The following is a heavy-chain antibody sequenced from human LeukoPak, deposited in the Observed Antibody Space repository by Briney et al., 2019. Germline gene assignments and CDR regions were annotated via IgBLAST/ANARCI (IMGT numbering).Heavy chain of an antibody. D-gene: IGHD6-6*01. CDR2: IRYDGSYK. CDR3: AKDYYSSSLHAFDI. Sequence: HTGGSLRLSCAASGFTFISYGMHWVRQAPGKGLEWVAFIRYDGSYKYYADSVKGRFTISRDNSKNTLYLQMNSLRAEDTAVYYCAKDYYSSSLHAFDIWGQGTMVTVSS. J-gene: IGHJ3*02. V-gene: IGHV3-30*02. CDR1: GFTFISYG.